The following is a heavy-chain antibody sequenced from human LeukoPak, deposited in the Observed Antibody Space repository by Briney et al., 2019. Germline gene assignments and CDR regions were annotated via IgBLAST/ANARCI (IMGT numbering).Heavy chain of an antibody. V-gene: IGHV3-30-3*01. D-gene: IGHD5-24*01. CDR2: ISSDGGNK. CDR1: GFTFSNYA. Sequence: PGGSLRLSCAASGFTFSNYAMHWVRQAPGKGLEWVAVISSDGGNKYYADSVNGRFTISRDNSKNTLSLQMNSLRAADTAVYYCAKGGLRDGYSYAPWGQGTLVTVSS. J-gene: IGHJ5*02. CDR3: AKGGLRDGYSYAP.